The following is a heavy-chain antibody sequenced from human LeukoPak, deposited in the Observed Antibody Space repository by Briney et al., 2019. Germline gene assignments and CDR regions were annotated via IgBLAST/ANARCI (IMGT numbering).Heavy chain of an antibody. CDR1: GGTFSSYA. V-gene: IGHV1-69*01. J-gene: IGHJ4*02. D-gene: IGHD6-6*01. Sequence: SVKVSCKASGGTFSSYAISWVRQAPGQGLEWMGGIIPIFGTANYAQKFQGRVTITAGESTSTAYMELSSLRSEDTAVYYCARGGDYSSSSRHFDYWGQGTLVTVSS. CDR2: IIPIFGTA. CDR3: ARGGDYSSSSRHFDY.